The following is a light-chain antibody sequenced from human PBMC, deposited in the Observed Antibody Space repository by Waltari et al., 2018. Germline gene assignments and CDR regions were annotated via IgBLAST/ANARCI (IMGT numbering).Light chain of an antibody. J-gene: IGKJ5*01. Sequence: IVMTQSPLSLPVTPGEPASISCRSSQSLLHSNGYNYLDWYLQKPGQSPQLLIYLGSNRASGVPDRFSGSGSGTDFTLTISSLQAEDVAVYYCQQYYTTPPTFGQGTRLEIK. CDR2: LGS. CDR3: QQYYTTPPT. V-gene: IGKV2-28*01. CDR1: QSLLHSNGYNY.